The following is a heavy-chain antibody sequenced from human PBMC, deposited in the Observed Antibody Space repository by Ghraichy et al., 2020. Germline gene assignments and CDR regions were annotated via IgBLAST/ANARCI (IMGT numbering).Heavy chain of an antibody. V-gene: IGHV3-30-3*01. Sequence: GESLNISCAASGFTFSSYTLHWVRQAPGKGLEWVALISYDGRSKYYADSVKGRFTISRDNSKNTLSLQMNSLRAEDTAVYYCARVLHYYDSSGYFAAPLYYFDYWGLGTLVTVSS. CDR2: ISYDGRSK. CDR1: GFTFSSYT. CDR3: ARVLHYYDSSGYFAAPLYYFDY. D-gene: IGHD3-22*01. J-gene: IGHJ4*02.